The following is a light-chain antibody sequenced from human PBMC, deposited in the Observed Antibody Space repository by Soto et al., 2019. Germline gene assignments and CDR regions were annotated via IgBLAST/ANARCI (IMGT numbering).Light chain of an antibody. J-gene: IGLJ2*01. CDR1: DSNIGRNS. Sequence: QSVLTQPPSTSGTPGQKVIISCSGSDSNIGRNSVNWYRQLPGTAPKLLMFDNGKRPSGVPNRVSGSKSGTSASLAISGLQSEDEADYYCAAWDDRQRAPVFGGGTKLTVL. CDR3: AAWDDRQRAPV. V-gene: IGLV1-44*01. CDR2: DNG.